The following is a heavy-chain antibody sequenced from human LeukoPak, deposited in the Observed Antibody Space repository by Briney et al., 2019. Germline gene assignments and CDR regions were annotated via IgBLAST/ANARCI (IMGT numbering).Heavy chain of an antibody. D-gene: IGHD3-16*02. Sequence: PGGSLRLSCAASGFTFSNYEMQWVRQAPGKGLEWVSYISSSGSTIYHTDSVKGRFTVSRDNAKNSLYLQMNSLRVEDTAIYYCAREGPLPHYWGQGTLVTVSS. J-gene: IGHJ4*02. V-gene: IGHV3-48*03. CDR3: AREGPLPHY. CDR2: ISSSGSTI. CDR1: GFTFSNYE.